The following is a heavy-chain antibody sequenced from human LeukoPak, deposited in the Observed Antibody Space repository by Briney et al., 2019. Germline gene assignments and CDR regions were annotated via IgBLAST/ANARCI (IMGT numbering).Heavy chain of an antibody. Sequence: GGSLRLSCAASGFTFSSYGMHWVRQAPGKGLEWVAVICYDGSNKYYADSVKGRFTISRDNSKNTLYLQMNSLRAEDTAVYYCAKLVTAIPDAFDIWGQGTMVTVSS. CDR2: ICYDGSNK. D-gene: IGHD2-21*02. V-gene: IGHV3-33*06. CDR3: AKLVTAIPDAFDI. CDR1: GFTFSSYG. J-gene: IGHJ3*02.